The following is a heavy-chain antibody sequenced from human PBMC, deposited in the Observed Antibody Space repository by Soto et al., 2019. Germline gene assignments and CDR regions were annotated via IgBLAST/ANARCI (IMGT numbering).Heavy chain of an antibody. CDR2: IYPGDSDT. Sequence: GESLKISCKGSGYSFTSYWIGWVRQMPGKGLEWMGIIYPGDSDTRVSPSFQGQVTISADKSISTAYLQWSSLKASDTAMYYCARQGCSSTSCYYYSYYYMDVWGKGTTVTVSS. D-gene: IGHD2-2*01. CDR1: GYSFTSYW. V-gene: IGHV5-51*01. J-gene: IGHJ6*03. CDR3: ARQGCSSTSCYYYSYYYMDV.